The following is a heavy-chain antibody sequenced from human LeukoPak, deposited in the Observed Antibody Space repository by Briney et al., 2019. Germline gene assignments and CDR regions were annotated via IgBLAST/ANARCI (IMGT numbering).Heavy chain of an antibody. CDR1: GFTFNNYA. CDR3: VKDPSTISP. J-gene: IGHJ5*02. D-gene: IGHD3-3*01. V-gene: IGHV3-64D*06. CDR2: ISSKGDVT. Sequence: GGSLRLSCSASGFTFNNYAIHWLRQAPGKGLEYVSSISSKGDVTYYADSVKGRFTISRDDSKSTLSLQMSRLRAEDTAVYYCVKDPSTISPWGQGTLVTVSS.